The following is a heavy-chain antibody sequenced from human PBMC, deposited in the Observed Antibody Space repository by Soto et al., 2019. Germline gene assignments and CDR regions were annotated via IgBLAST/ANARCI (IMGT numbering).Heavy chain of an antibody. J-gene: IGHJ3*02. CDR2: IRSKANSYAT. CDR3: TTINDAPYYDILTGYYIRDGEDAFDI. Sequence: GGSLKLSCAASGFTFSGSAMHWVRQASGKGLEWVGRIRSKANSYATAYAASVKGRFTISRDDSKNTAYLQMNSLKTEDTAVYYCTTINDAPYYDILTGYYIRDGEDAFDIWGQGTMVTVSS. CDR1: GFTFSGSA. V-gene: IGHV3-73*01. D-gene: IGHD3-9*01.